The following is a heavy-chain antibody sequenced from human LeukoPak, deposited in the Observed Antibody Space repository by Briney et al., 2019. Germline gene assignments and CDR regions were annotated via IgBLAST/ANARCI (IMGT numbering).Heavy chain of an antibody. V-gene: IGHV3-33*01. CDR3: ARDRKRGFFAANDHFDY. Sequence: GGSLRLSCAASGFTFSSYGMHWVRQAPGKGLEWVAVIWYDGSNKYYADSVKGRFTISRDNSKNTLCLQMNSLRAEDTAVYYCARDRKRGFFAANDHFDYWGQGTLVTVSS. D-gene: IGHD3-3*01. J-gene: IGHJ4*02. CDR2: IWYDGSNK. CDR1: GFTFSSYG.